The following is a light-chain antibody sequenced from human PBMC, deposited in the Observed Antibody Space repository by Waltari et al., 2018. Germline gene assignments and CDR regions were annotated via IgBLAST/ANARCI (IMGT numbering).Light chain of an antibody. CDR3: MQGTHWPWT. CDR2: RVS. CDR1: QGLVSSGANTI. Sequence: DVVMTQSPLSLPVALGQPASIPCKPSQGLVSSGANTILNWFQQRPGQSPRRLIYRVSNRDSGVPDRFSGSGSGTDFTLKISRVEAEDVGIYYCMQGTHWPWTFGQGTKVEFK. V-gene: IGKV2-30*01. J-gene: IGKJ1*01.